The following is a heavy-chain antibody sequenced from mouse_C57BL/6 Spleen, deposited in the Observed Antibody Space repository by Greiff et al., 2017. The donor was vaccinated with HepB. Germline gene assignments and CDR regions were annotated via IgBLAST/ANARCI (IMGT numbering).Heavy chain of an antibody. CDR1: GYTFTSYW. CDR3: ARSDDGYYLFAY. V-gene: IGHV1-50*01. D-gene: IGHD2-3*01. CDR2: IDPSDSYT. Sequence: QVQLQQPGAELVKPGASAKLSCKASGYTFTSYWMQWVKQRPGQGLEWIGEIDPSDSYTNYNQKFKGKATLTVDTSSSTAYMQLSSLTSEDSAVYYCARSDDGYYLFAYWGQGTLVTVSA. J-gene: IGHJ3*01.